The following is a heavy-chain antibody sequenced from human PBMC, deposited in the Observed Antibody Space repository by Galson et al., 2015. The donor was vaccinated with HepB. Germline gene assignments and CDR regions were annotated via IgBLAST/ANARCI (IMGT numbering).Heavy chain of an antibody. CDR3: ARLLVVTAYWYFDL. D-gene: IGHD3-22*01. CDR2: MSYGGST. J-gene: IGHJ2*01. CDR1: GGSISDYY. Sequence: ETLSLTCTVSGGSISDYYWSWIRQPPGKGLEWIGYMSYGGSTNYNPSLKSRVTISVDTSKNQFSLNLSSVTAADTAVYYCARLLVVTAYWYFDLWGRGTLVTVSS. V-gene: IGHV4-59*08.